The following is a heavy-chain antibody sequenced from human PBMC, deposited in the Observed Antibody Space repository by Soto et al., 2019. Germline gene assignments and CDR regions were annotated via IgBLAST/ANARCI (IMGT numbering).Heavy chain of an antibody. CDR3: ARDPTYISAAGCDY. CDR2: IKKDGSDK. CDR1: GFTFSDYW. V-gene: IGHV3-7*05. Sequence: GGSLRLSCAASGFTFSDYWMTWVRQAPGKGLEWVANIKKDGSDKFYVDSVKGRFTISRDNAKNSLYLQMNTLRAEDTAVYYCARDPTYISAAGCDYWGQGTLVTVSS. D-gene: IGHD6-13*01. J-gene: IGHJ4*02.